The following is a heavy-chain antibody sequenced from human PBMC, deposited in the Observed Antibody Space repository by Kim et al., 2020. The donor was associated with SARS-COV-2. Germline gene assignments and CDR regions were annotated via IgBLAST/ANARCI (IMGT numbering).Heavy chain of an antibody. CDR2: ITPSGHRP. V-gene: IGHV1-46*01. Sequence: ASVKVSCMASGYTFTSHYMHWVRQAPGQGLDWMGIITPSGHRPTYAQKFQGRVTITSDTSTSTVYMELSSLRSDDTAVYYCARDGGSYGNNGYWGQGTLVTVSS. J-gene: IGHJ4*02. D-gene: IGHD1-1*01. CDR3: ARDGGSYGNNGY. CDR1: GYTFTSHY.